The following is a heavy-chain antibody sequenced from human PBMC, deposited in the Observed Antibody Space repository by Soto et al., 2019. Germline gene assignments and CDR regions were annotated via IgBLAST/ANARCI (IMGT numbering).Heavy chain of an antibody. CDR2: IYYSWST. CDR1: GGSVSSGSYY. V-gene: IGHV4-61*01. CDR3: AREVDYGENWFDP. Sequence: QVQLQESGPGLVKPSETLSLTCTVSGGSVSSGSYYWSWIRQPPGKGLEWIGYIYYSWSTKYNPSLKCRVTISVDTSKNQFSLKLSSVTAADTAVYYCAREVDYGENWFDPWGQGTLVTVSS. D-gene: IGHD4-17*01. J-gene: IGHJ5*02.